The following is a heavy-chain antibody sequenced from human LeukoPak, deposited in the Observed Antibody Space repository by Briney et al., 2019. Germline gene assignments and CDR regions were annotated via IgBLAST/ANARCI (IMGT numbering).Heavy chain of an antibody. J-gene: IGHJ4*02. D-gene: IGHD3-10*01. CDR2: IHHSGRT. V-gene: IGHV4-38-2*01. Sequence: SETLSLTCAVSGYSISSGYYWGWIRKPPGKGLEWIGSIHHSGRTYSNPSLKSRVTISVDTSENQFSLKLSSVTAADTAAYYCARLVYNGSGIYHYFDYWGQGTLVTVSS. CDR1: GYSISSGYY. CDR3: ARLVYNGSGIYHYFDY.